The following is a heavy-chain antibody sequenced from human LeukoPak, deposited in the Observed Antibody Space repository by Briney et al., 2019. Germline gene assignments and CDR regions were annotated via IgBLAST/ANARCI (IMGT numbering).Heavy chain of an antibody. CDR2: IYYSGST. CDR3: ARGTVVTPRWYFDL. D-gene: IGHD4-23*01. J-gene: IGHJ2*01. Sequence: SETLSLTCTVSGGSISSGGYYWSWIRQHPGKGLEWVGYIYYSGSTYYNPSLKSRVTISVDTSKNQFSLKLSSVTAADTAVYYCARGTVVTPRWYFDLWGCGTLVTVSS. V-gene: IGHV4-31*03. CDR1: GGSISSGGYY.